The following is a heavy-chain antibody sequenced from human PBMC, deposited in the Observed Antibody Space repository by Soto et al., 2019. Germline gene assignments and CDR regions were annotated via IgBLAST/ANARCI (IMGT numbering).Heavy chain of an antibody. CDR3: AKDATRYSGSYSDY. D-gene: IGHD1-26*01. CDR2: IKSKTDGGTT. Sequence: PGGSLRLSCAASGFTFSNAWINWVRQAPGKGLEWVGRIKSKTDGGTTDFAASVKGRFAISRDDSKNMVYLQMNSLKTEDTAVYYCAKDATRYSGSYSDYWGQGTLVTVSS. J-gene: IGHJ4*02. V-gene: IGHV3-15*07. CDR1: GFTFSNAW.